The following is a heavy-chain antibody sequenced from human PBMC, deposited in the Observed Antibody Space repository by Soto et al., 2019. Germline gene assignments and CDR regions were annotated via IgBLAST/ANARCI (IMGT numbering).Heavy chain of an antibody. V-gene: IGHV3-21*04. Sequence: GGSLRLSCAASGFTFSSYSMNWVRQAPGKGLEWVSSISSSSSYIYYADSVKGRFTISRDNAKNSLYLQMNSLRAEDTAVYYCARDHHRYSGYDYVDYWGQGTLVTVSS. D-gene: IGHD5-12*01. J-gene: IGHJ4*02. CDR3: ARDHHRYSGYDYVDY. CDR1: GFTFSSYS. CDR2: ISSSSSYI.